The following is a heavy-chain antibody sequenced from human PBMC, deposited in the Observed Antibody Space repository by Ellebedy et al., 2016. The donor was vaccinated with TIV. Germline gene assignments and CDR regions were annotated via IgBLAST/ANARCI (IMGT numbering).Heavy chain of an antibody. V-gene: IGHV1-18*01. Sequence: AASVKVSCKASAYTFTRYSINWVRQAPGQGLEWLGWISAYSGNTNYAQKFQDRVTMTIETSTNTAYMELGSLTSDDTAVFYCARGNTYYYDGSAYGPYDLWGQGTPVTVSS. CDR2: ISAYSGNT. J-gene: IGHJ5*02. D-gene: IGHD3-22*01. CDR1: AYTFTRYS. CDR3: ARGNTYYYDGSAYGPYDL.